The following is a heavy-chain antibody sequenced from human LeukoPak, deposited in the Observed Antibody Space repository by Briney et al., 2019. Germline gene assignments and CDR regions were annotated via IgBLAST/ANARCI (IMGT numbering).Heavy chain of an antibody. CDR2: ISSSSSTI. CDR3: ARVPGKRGYSGYDLY. J-gene: IGHJ4*02. V-gene: IGHV3-48*01. Sequence: PGGSLRLSCAASGFTFSSYSMNWVRQAPGKWLEWVSYISSSSSTIYYADSVKGRFAISRDNAKNSLYLQMNSLRAEDTAVYYCARVPGKRGYSGYDLYWGQGTLVTVSS. D-gene: IGHD5-12*01. CDR1: GFTFSSYS.